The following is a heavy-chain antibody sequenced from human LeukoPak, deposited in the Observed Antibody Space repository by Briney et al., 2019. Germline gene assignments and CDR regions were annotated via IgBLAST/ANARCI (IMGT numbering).Heavy chain of an antibody. Sequence: GESLKISCKGSGYSFTSYWIGWVRQMPGKGLEWMGIIYPGDSDTRYSPSFQGQVTISADKSISTAYLQWSSLKASDTAMYYCARPCSGGSCYSSYDAFDIWGQGTMVTDSS. CDR3: ARPCSGGSCYSSYDAFDI. V-gene: IGHV5-51*01. CDR2: IYPGDSDT. CDR1: GYSFTSYW. J-gene: IGHJ3*02. D-gene: IGHD2-15*01.